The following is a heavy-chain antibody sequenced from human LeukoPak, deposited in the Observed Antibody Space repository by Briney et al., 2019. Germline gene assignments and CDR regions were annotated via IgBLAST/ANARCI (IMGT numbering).Heavy chain of an antibody. D-gene: IGHD6-19*01. V-gene: IGHV1-69*06. CDR3: ARDWNLRSSGWYSAPDY. J-gene: IGHJ4*02. CDR2: IIPIFGTA. CDR1: GGTFSSYA. Sequence: GASVKVSCKASGGTFSSYAISWVRQAPGQGLEWMGGIIPIFGTANYAQKFQGRVTITADKSTSTAYMELSSLRSEDTAVYYCARDWNLRSSGWYSAPDYWGQGTLVTVSS.